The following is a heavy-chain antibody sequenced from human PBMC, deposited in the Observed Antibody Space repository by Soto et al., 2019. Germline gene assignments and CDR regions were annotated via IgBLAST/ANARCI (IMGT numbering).Heavy chain of an antibody. CDR3: ARDPSISMIGDDFDI. V-gene: IGHV1-46*01. CDR2: INPSGGST. Sequence: GSSVKASCKASGYTFTSYYMHWVRQAPGQGLEWMGIINPSGGSTSYAQKFQGRVTMTRDTSISTAYMELSRLRSDDTAVYYCARDPSISMIGDDFDIWGQGTTVT. CDR1: GYTFTSYY. J-gene: IGHJ3*02. D-gene: IGHD3-22*01.